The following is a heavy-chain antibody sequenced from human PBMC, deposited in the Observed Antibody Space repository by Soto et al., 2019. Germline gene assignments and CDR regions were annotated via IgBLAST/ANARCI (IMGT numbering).Heavy chain of an antibody. Sequence: QLQLQESGPRLVKPSETLSLTCTVSGGSISNSSYLWGWIRQPPGKGLQWIGSVSYSGSTYYNPRLKSRVTISVDTSKPQSSLRLSSVTAADTAVYYCSRIAVSGPITGFDYWGQGALVTVSS. D-gene: IGHD6-19*01. V-gene: IGHV4-39*01. CDR3: SRIAVSGPITGFDY. CDR1: GGSISNSSYL. CDR2: VSYSGST. J-gene: IGHJ4*02.